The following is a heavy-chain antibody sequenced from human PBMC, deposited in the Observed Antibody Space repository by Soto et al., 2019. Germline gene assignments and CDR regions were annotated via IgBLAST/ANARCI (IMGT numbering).Heavy chain of an antibody. CDR3: ARALTTVTTIDY. J-gene: IGHJ4*02. D-gene: IGHD4-17*01. CDR1: GGSISSGGYS. Sequence: PSETLSLTCAVSGGSISSGGYSWSWIRQPPGKGLEWIGYIYHSGSTYYNPSLKSRVTISVDRSKNQFSLKLSSVTAADTAVYYCARALTTVTTIDYWGQATLVTVSS. CDR2: IYHSGST. V-gene: IGHV4-30-2*01.